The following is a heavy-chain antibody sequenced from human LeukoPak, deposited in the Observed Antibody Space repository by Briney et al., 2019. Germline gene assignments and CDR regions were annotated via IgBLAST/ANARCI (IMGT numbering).Heavy chain of an antibody. J-gene: IGHJ4*02. D-gene: IGHD2-8*01. CDR2: ITRSGNTV. CDR1: GFTFSSYE. Sequence: GGFLRLSCAVSGFTFSSYEMNWVRQAPGKGLEWVSYITRSGNTVYYADSVKGRFTISRDNAKNSLYLQMNSLRAEDTAVYYCARDPGRNGHFDYWGQGTLVTVSS. V-gene: IGHV3-48*03. CDR3: ARDPGRNGHFDY.